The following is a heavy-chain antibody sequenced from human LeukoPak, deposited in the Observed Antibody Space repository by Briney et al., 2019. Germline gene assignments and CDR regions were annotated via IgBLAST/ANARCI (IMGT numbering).Heavy chain of an antibody. CDR3: ARDYYDYAWGSYRYTFDY. CDR1: GFTFSSYW. J-gene: IGHJ4*02. V-gene: IGHV3-7*01. D-gene: IGHD3-16*02. CDR2: IKQDGSEK. Sequence: VGSLRLSCAASGFTFSSYWMSWVRQAPGKGLEWVANIKQDGSEKYYVDSVKGRFTISRDNAKNSLYLQMNSLRAEDTAVYYCARDYYDYAWGSYRYTFDYWGQGTLVTVSS.